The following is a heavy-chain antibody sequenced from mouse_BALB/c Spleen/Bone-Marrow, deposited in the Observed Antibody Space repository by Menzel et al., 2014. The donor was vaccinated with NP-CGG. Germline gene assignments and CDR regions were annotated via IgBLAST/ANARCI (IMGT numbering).Heavy chain of an antibody. CDR3: APYYGTYGFAY. V-gene: IGHV14-1*02. CDR1: GFNIKDYY. CDR2: IDPENGYT. J-gene: IGHJ3*01. D-gene: IGHD2-10*01. Sequence: VQLQQSGAELVRPGALVKLSCKGSGFNIKDYYMHWVKQRPEQGLEWIGWIDPENGYTIFDPKFQGKASITADTSSNTASLLLSSRTSEDTAVYYCAPYYGTYGFAYWGQGTLVTVSA.